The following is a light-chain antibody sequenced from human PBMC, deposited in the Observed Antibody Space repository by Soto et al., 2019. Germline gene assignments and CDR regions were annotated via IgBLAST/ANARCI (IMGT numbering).Light chain of an antibody. J-gene: IGLJ3*02. CDR2: EVI. Sequence: QSVLTQPASESGSPGQSITISCTGTDSDVGAYNYVSWYQQHPGKAPKLMIYEVINRPSGVSNRFSGSKSANTASLTISGLQAEDEADYYCSSYTSSSTLVFGGGIKLTVL. V-gene: IGLV2-14*03. CDR1: DSDVGAYNY. CDR3: SSYTSSSTLV.